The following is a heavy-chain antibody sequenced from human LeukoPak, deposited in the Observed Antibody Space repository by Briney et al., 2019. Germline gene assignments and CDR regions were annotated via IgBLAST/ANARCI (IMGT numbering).Heavy chain of an antibody. J-gene: IGHJ6*02. CDR2: IRYDGSNK. D-gene: IGHD2-15*01. CDR3: VKDDWDCSGGSCPSYYYAMEV. V-gene: IGHV3-30*02. Sequence: GGSLRLSCAASGFSFSNYGMHWARQAPGKGLEWVSFIRYDGSNKYYADSVKGQFTISRDNSKNTVYLQLNSLRAEDTAVYFCVKDDWDCSGGSCPSYYYAMEVWGQGTTVTVSS. CDR1: GFSFSNYG.